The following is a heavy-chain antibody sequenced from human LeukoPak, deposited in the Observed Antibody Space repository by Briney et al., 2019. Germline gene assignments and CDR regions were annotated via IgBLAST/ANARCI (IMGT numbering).Heavy chain of an antibody. CDR3: ARSSIAARPFDY. V-gene: IGHV3-11*01. J-gene: IGHJ4*02. Sequence: GGSLRLSCAASGFTFSDYYMSWIRQAPGKGLEWVSYISDSGRTTYYADSVKGRFTISRDNAENSLYPQMNSLRAEDTAVYYCARSSIAARPFDYWGQGTLVTVSS. D-gene: IGHD6-6*01. CDR2: ISDSGRTT. CDR1: GFTFSDYY.